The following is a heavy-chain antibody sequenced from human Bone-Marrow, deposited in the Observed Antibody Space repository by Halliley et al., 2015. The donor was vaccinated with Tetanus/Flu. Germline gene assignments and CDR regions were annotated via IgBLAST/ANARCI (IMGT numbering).Heavy chain of an antibody. CDR2: ISGSGSNI. J-gene: IGHJ4*02. Sequence: GLEGVSSISGSGSNIYSADSVKGRFTISRDSAKNSLFLQMDSLRPEDTAVYYCTRERELYFDYWGQGSLVTVSS. D-gene: IGHD1-7*01. CDR3: TRERELYFDY. V-gene: IGHV3-21*01.